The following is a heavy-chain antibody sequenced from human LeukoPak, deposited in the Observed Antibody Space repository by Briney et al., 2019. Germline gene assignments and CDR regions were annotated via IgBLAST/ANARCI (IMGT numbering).Heavy chain of an antibody. CDR2: ISGSGGST. CDR1: GFTFSSYA. J-gene: IGHJ4*02. Sequence: PGGSLRLSCAASGFTFSSYAMSWVRQAPGKGLEWVSAISGSGGSTYYADSVKGRFTISRDNSKNTLYLQMNSLRAEDTAVYYCAGSDDSYSSSWYVGYWGQGTLVTVSS. V-gene: IGHV3-23*01. CDR3: AGSDDSYSSSWYVGY. D-gene: IGHD6-13*01.